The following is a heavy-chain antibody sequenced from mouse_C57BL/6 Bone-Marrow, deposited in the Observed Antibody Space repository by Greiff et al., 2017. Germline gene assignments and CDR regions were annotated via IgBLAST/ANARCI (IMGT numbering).Heavy chain of an antibody. Sequence: EVQLVESGPGLVKPSQSLSLTCSVSGYSITSGYYWNWIRQFPGNKLEWMGYISYDGSHNYNPSLKNRISITRDTSKNPFFLKLNSVTTEDTAPYYCARINNYSSVRYFDVWGTGTTVTGSS. J-gene: IGHJ1*03. V-gene: IGHV3-6*01. CDR3: ARINNYSSVRYFDV. CDR2: ISYDGSH. CDR1: GYSITSGYY. D-gene: IGHD1-1*01.